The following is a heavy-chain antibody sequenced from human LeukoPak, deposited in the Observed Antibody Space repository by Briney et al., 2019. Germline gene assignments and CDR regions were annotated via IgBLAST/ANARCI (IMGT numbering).Heavy chain of an antibody. CDR2: IHYSGST. J-gene: IGHJ4*02. CDR1: GGSISSYY. V-gene: IGHV4-59*08. Sequence: SETLSLTCTVSGGSISSYYWSWIRQPPGKGLEWFGYIHYSGSTTYNPSLKSRVTISVDTSKNQFSLRLSSVTAADTAVYYCARLQTGTVDYWGQGTLVTVSS. CDR3: ARLQTGTVDY. D-gene: IGHD1/OR15-1a*01.